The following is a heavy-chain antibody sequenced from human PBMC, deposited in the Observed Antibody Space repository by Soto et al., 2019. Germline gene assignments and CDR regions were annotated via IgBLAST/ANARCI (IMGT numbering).Heavy chain of an antibody. V-gene: IGHV1-69*12. CDR3: ARVGYIGNYYGMDV. J-gene: IGHJ6*02. D-gene: IGHD3-22*01. Sequence: QVQLVQSGAEVKKPGSSVKVSCKASGGTFSSYAISWVRQAPGQGLEWMGGIIPIFGTANYAQKFQGRVTXXAXEXXGTAYRVLSSLRAEDTAVYYCARVGYIGNYYGMDVWGQGTTVTVSS. CDR1: GGTFSSYA. CDR2: IIPIFGTA.